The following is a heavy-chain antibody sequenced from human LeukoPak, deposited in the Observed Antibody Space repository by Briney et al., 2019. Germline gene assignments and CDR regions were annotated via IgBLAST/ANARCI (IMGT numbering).Heavy chain of an antibody. CDR1: GGSFSGYY. CDR2: ITHSGST. V-gene: IGHV4-34*01. CDR3: ARTSGYLYYYYGMDV. D-gene: IGHD3-9*01. J-gene: IGHJ6*02. Sequence: SETLSPTCALYGGSFSGYYWNWIRQPPGKGLEWIGEITHSGSTNYNPSLKSRVTISVDTSKNQFSLKLSSVTAADTAVYYCARTSGYLYYYYGMDVWGQGTTVTVSS.